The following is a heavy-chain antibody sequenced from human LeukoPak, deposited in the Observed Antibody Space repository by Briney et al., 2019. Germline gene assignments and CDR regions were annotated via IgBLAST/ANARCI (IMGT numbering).Heavy chain of an antibody. V-gene: IGHV3-23*01. D-gene: IGHD6-13*01. J-gene: IGHJ6*03. CDR1: GFTFSSYG. Sequence: GGTLRLSCAASGFTFSSYGMSWVRQAPGKGLEWVSAISGSGGSTYYADSVKGRLTISRDNSKNTLYLQMNSLRAEDTAVYYCAKDQYSSSWPYYYYYYMDVWGKGTTVTISS. CDR3: AKDQYSSSWPYYYYYYMDV. CDR2: ISGSGGST.